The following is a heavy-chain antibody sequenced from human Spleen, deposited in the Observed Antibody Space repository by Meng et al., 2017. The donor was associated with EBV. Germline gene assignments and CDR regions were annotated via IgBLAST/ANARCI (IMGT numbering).Heavy chain of an antibody. V-gene: IGHV1-18*01. CDR2: ISAYNGNT. CDR3: ARDPSSYSSGWYVPFDY. D-gene: IGHD6-19*01. Sequence: QVQLVQSGAEVKKPGASVKVFCKASGYTFTSYGISWVRQAPGQGLEWMGWISAYNGNTNYAQKLQGRVTMTTDTSTSTAYMELRSLRSDDTAVYYCARDPSSYSSGWYVPFDYWGQGTLVTVSS. J-gene: IGHJ4*02. CDR1: GYTFTSYG.